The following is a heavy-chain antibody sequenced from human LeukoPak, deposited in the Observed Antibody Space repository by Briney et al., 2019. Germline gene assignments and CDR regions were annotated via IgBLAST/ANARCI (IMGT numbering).Heavy chain of an antibody. J-gene: IGHJ6*02. CDR3: ARDRGTYNYGMDV. CDR2: ISWNSLNT. CDR1: GFTFDDYA. Sequence: SLRLSCAASGFTFDDYAMHWVRQRPGKGLEWVSSISWNSLNTGYADSVKGRFTISRDSAKNSLYLQMNSLRPEDTALYYCARDRGTYNYGMDVWGQGTTVTVSS. V-gene: IGHV3-9*01. D-gene: IGHD1-1*01.